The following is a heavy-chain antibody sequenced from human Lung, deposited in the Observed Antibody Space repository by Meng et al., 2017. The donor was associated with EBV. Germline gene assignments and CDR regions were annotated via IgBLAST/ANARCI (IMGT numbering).Heavy chain of an antibody. CDR2: IKSKTDGGTT. CDR1: GFIFNNAW. CDR3: TRWSYGGTAY. J-gene: IGHJ4*02. V-gene: IGHV3-15*07. Sequence: EVQLVESGGGLVKPGGSQRLSCAASGFIFNNAWMNWVRQAPGKGLEWVGRIKSKTDGGTTDYAAPVKGRFTISRDDSKNTLYLQMNSLKTEDTAVYYCTRWSYGGTAYWGQGTLVTVAS. D-gene: IGHD4-23*01.